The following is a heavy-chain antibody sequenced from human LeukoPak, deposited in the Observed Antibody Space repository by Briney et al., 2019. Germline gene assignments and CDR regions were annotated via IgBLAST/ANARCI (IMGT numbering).Heavy chain of an antibody. CDR2: IDKKDNFYAT. V-gene: IGHV3-73*01. D-gene: IGHD3-10*01. CDR1: GFTFSGSA. Sequence: PGGSLKLSCAASGFTFSGSAIHWVRQSSGKGLEWVGHIDKKDNFYATTSAASVTGRFTISRDDSKNTAYLQMNSLRAEDTAVYYCATPMVRGVNMKHFDYWGQGTLVTVSS. CDR3: ATPMVRGVNMKHFDY. J-gene: IGHJ4*02.